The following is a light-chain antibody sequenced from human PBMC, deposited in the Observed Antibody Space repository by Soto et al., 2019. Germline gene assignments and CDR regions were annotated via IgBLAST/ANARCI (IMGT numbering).Light chain of an antibody. CDR3: TSYTGRTTLV. Sequence: QSVLTQPASVSGSPGQSITISCTGTSSDVGGYNFVSWYQQHPGKAPKLMIYDVSNRPSGVSNRFSGSKSGNTASLTISGLQAEDGVNYSATSYTGRTTLVFGLGTKATVL. J-gene: IGLJ1*01. CDR2: DVS. CDR1: SSDVGGYNF. V-gene: IGLV2-14*01.